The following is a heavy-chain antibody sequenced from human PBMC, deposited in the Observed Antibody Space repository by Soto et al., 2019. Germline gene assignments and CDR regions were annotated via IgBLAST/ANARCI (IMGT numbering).Heavy chain of an antibody. CDR3: AREPDYYGDYPKKTNWFDP. Sequence: GASVKVSCKASGGTFSSYAISWVRQAPGQGLEWMGGIIPIFGTANYAQKFQGRVTITADESTSTAYMELSSLRSEDTAVYYCAREPDYYGDYPKKTNWFDPWGQGTLVTVSS. CDR2: IIPIFGTA. D-gene: IGHD4-17*01. J-gene: IGHJ5*02. V-gene: IGHV1-69*13. CDR1: GGTFSSYA.